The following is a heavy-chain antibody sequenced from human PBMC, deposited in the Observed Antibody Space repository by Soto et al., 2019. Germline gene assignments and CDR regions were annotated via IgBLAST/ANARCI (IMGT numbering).Heavy chain of an antibody. J-gene: IGHJ6*02. CDR2: ISYDGSNK. Sequence: PGGSLRLSCAASGFTFSSYAMHWFRQAPGKGLEWVAVISYDGSNKYYADSVKGRFTISRDNSKNTLYLQMNSLRAEDTAVYYCARDLRPRIGYDFWSGYYTRGLYGMDVWGQGTTVTVSS. CDR3: ARDLRPRIGYDFWSGYYTRGLYGMDV. CDR1: GFTFSSYA. D-gene: IGHD3-3*01. V-gene: IGHV3-30-3*01.